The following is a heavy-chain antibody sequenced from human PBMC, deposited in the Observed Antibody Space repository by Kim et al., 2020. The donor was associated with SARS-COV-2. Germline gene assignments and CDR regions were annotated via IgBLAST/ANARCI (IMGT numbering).Heavy chain of an antibody. J-gene: IGHJ6*02. CDR2: IIPIFGTA. D-gene: IGHD6-19*01. Sequence: SVKVSCKASGGTFSSYAISWVRQAPGQGLEWMGGIIPIFGTANYAQKFQGRVTITADESTSTAYMELSSLRSEDTAVYYCARGRGIAVAGTKVGPSWYYYGMDVWGQGTTVTVSS. V-gene: IGHV1-69*13. CDR3: ARGRGIAVAGTKVGPSWYYYGMDV. CDR1: GGTFSSYA.